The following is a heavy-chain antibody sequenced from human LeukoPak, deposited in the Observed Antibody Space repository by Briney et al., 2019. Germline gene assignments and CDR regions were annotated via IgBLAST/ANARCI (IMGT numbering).Heavy chain of an antibody. V-gene: IGHV1-2*02. CDR1: GYTFTGYY. Sequence: ASVKVSCKASGYTFTGYYLHWVRLAPGQGFEWMGWINPNSGGTNYAQRFQGRVTMTRDTSISTAYMELSRLKSDDTAVYYCARGWALVVPTAIGLGPWGQGTLVTVSS. D-gene: IGHD2-2*01. CDR3: ARGWALVVPTAIGLGP. J-gene: IGHJ5*02. CDR2: INPNSGGT.